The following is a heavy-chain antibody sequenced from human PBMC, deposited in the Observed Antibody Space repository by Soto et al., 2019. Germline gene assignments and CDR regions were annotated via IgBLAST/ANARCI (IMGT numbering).Heavy chain of an antibody. D-gene: IGHD6-13*01. Sequence: QVQLQESGPGLVKPSQTLSLTCTVSGGSISSGDYYWSWIRQPPGKGLEWIGYIYYSGSTYYNPSPKRRVTISVDTSKNQSSLKLSSVTAADTAVYYCARERPDGSRLDPWGQGTLVTVSS. CDR2: IYYSGST. CDR3: ARERPDGSRLDP. CDR1: GGSISSGDYY. V-gene: IGHV4-30-4*01. J-gene: IGHJ5*02.